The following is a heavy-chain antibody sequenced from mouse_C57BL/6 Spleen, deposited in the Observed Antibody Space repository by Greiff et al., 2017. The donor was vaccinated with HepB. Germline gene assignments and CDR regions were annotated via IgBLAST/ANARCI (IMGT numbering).Heavy chain of an antibody. J-gene: IGHJ3*01. D-gene: IGHD1-1*01. V-gene: IGHV5-6*01. CDR1: GFTFSSYG. CDR3: ARQENRLGLLRSRFAY. CDR2: ISSGGSYT. Sequence: EVQLVESGGDLVKPGGSLKLSCAASGFTFSSYGMPWVCQTPDKRLEWVATISSGGSYTYYPDSVKGRCTISSDNAKNTLYLQMSILKSEDTAMYYSARQENRLGLLRSRFAYWGQGTLVTVSA.